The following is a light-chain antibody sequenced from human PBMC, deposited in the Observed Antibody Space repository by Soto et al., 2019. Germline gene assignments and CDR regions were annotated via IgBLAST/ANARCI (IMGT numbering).Light chain of an antibody. CDR2: DVS. CDR3: NSYAESNTSV. Sequence: QSALTQPPSASGSPGQSVTISCTGTSSDVGRYNFVSWYQHHPGKAPKLMIYDVSQRPSGVPDRFSGSKSGNTASLTVSGLQAEDEADYYCNSYAESNTSVFGTGTKATXL. J-gene: IGLJ1*01. V-gene: IGLV2-8*01. CDR1: SSDVGRYNF.